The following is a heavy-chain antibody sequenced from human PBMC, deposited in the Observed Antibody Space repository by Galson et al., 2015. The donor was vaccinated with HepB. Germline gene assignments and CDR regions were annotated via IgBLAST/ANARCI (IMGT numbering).Heavy chain of an antibody. J-gene: IGHJ3*02. V-gene: IGHV3-74*01. Sequence: SLRLSCAASGFTFSSYWMHWVRQAPGKGLVWVSRINSDGSSTSYADSVKGRFTISRDNAKNTLYLQMNSLRAEDTAVYYCARAKYYDSSGYAYDAFDIWGQGTMVTVSS. CDR2: INSDGSST. CDR3: ARAKYYDSSGYAYDAFDI. D-gene: IGHD3-22*01. CDR1: GFTFSSYW.